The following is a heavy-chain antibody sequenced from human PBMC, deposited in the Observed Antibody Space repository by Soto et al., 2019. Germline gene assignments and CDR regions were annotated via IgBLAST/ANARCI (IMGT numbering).Heavy chain of an antibody. CDR3: AXXXXXXXXFDL. V-gene: IGHV4-59*01. Sequence: QVQLQESGPGLVKPSETLSLTCTVSGGFISSYYWSWIRQPPGKGLEWIGYIYYSGSTNYNPSLKSRVTISVDTSKNQFSLKLSSVTAADTAXXXXAXXXXXXXXFDLWGRGTLVTVSS. J-gene: IGHJ2*01. CDR1: GGFISSYY. CDR2: IYYSGST.